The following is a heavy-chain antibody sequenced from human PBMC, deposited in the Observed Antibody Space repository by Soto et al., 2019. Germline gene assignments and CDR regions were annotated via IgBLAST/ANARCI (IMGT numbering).Heavy chain of an antibody. CDR1: GFTFSSYW. D-gene: IGHD3-10*01. Sequence: GGSLRLSCVASGFTFSSYWMSWVRQAPGKGLEWVANIEEDGSEKYYVDSVKGRFTISRDNAKNSVYLQMNSLGAEDTALYYCARYGSGSFYYYYGMDVWGQGTTVTVSS. J-gene: IGHJ6*02. V-gene: IGHV3-7*05. CDR3: ARYGSGSFYYYYGMDV. CDR2: IEEDGSEK.